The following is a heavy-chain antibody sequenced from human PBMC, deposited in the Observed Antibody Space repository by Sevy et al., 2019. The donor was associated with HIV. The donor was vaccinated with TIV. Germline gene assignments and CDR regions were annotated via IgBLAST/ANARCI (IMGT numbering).Heavy chain of an antibody. Sequence: GGSLRLSCAASGFTFSSYSMNWVRQAPGKGLEWVSSISSSSSYIYYADSVKGRFTISRDNAKNSLYLQMNSLRAEDTAVYYCAGVGVGYCSSTSCYGAFDIWGQGTMVTVSS. J-gene: IGHJ3*02. CDR2: ISSSSSYI. CDR1: GFTFSSYS. D-gene: IGHD2-2*01. V-gene: IGHV3-21*01. CDR3: AGVGVGYCSSTSCYGAFDI.